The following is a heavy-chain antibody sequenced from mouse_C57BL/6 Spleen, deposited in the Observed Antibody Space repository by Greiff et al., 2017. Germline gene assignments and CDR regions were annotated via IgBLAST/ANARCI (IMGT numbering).Heavy chain of an antibody. CDR1: GYTFTSYW. CDR3: AREYGRSDFDY. CDR2: IYPSDSET. D-gene: IGHD1-1*01. V-gene: IGHV1-61*01. J-gene: IGHJ2*01. Sequence: VQLQQPGAELVRPGSSVKLSCKASGYTFTSYWMDWVKQRPGQGLEWIGNIYPSDSETHYNQKFKDKATLTVAKSSSTAYMQLSSLTSEDSAVYYCAREYGRSDFDYWGQGTTLTVSS.